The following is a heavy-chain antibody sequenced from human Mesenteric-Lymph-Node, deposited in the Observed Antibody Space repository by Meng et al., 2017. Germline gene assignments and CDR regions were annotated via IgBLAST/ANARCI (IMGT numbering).Heavy chain of an antibody. CDR3: ARDNDWVVWDY. J-gene: IGHJ4*01. D-gene: IGHD1-1*01. CDR1: GGSISSSSYY. Sequence: SETLSLTCTVSGGSISSSSYYWGWIRQPPGKGLEWIGSIYYSGSTYYNPSLKSRVTISVDTSKNQFSLKLSSVTAADTAVYYCARDNDWVVWDYWGRGTLVTVSS. CDR2: IYYSGST. V-gene: IGHV4-39*07.